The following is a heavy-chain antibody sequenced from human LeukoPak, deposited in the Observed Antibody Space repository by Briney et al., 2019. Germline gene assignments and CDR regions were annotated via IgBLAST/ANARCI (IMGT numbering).Heavy chain of an antibody. CDR1: GFTFSDFY. J-gene: IGHJ6*03. CDR2: ISGAGSTI. Sequence: GSLRLSCVASGFTFSDFYMSWIRQAPGKGLEWVSYISGAGSTIHYAESVKGRFTISRDNAKNSLFLQMNSLRAEDTAVYYCARDMAENYYYYMDVWGKGITVTVSS. D-gene: IGHD5-24*01. CDR3: ARDMAENYYYYMDV. V-gene: IGHV3-11*01.